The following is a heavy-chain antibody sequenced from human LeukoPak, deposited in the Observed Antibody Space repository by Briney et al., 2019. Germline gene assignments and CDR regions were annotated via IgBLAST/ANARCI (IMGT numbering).Heavy chain of an antibody. CDR1: GFTVSSNY. CDR2: ISSSGSTI. CDR3: ARGQSGYCSGGSCYSPRHYYYMDV. Sequence: GGSLRLSCAASGFTVSSNYMSWIRQAPGKGLEGVSYISSSGSTIDYADSVKGRFTISSDNAKNSLYLQMNSLRAEDTAVYYCARGQSGYCSGGSCYSPRHYYYMDVWGKGTTVTVSS. V-gene: IGHV3-11*04. J-gene: IGHJ6*03. D-gene: IGHD2-15*01.